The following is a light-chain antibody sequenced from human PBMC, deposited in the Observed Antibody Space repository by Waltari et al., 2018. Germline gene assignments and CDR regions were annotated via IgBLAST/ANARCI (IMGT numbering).Light chain of an antibody. CDR2: DVN. J-gene: IGLJ3*02. CDR1: TSDLGGYNY. Sequence: QSALTQPASVSGSPGQSITISCTGTTSDLGGYNYVSWYQQHPGKAPKLLIYDVNSRPSGVSNRFSGSKSGNTASLIISGLQAKDEADYYCCSFTSSSTWVFGGGTKLTVL. CDR3: CSFTSSSTWV. V-gene: IGLV2-14*01.